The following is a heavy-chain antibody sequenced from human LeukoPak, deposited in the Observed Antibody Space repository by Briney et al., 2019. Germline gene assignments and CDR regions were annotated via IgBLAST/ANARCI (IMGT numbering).Heavy chain of an antibody. V-gene: IGHV4-59*01. J-gene: IGHJ4*02. CDR3: ARGQKYTYGYTVTELGSRYFDY. Sequence: SETLSLTCTVSGGSISSYYWSWIRQSPGKGLECIGYIHYTGSTNYNPSLKSRVTISVDTSKNWFSLRLTSVTAADTAVYYCARGQKYTYGYTVTELGSRYFDYWGQGTLVTVSS. CDR1: GGSISSYY. D-gene: IGHD5-18*01. CDR2: IHYTGST.